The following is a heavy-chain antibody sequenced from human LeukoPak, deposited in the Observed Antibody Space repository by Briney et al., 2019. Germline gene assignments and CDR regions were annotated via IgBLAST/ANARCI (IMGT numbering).Heavy chain of an antibody. CDR2: IYHSGST. CDR1: GGSISSSNW. D-gene: IGHD4-17*01. V-gene: IGHV4-4*02. J-gene: IGHJ4*02. Sequence: PSGTLSLTCAVSGGSISSSNWWSWVRQPPGKGLEWIGEIYHSGSTNYNPPLKSRVTISVDKSKNQFSLKLSSVTAADTAVYYCARSEDDYGDYGAVDYWGQGTLVTVSS. CDR3: ARSEDDYGDYGAVDY.